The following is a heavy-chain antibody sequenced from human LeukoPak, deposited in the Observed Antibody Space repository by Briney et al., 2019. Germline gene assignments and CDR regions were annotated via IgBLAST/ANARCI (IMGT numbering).Heavy chain of an antibody. CDR2: ISSSSSYT. Sequence: PGGSLRLSCAASGFTFSDYYMSRIRQAPGKGLEWVSYISSSSSYTNYADSVKGRFTISRDNAKNSLYLQMNSLRAEDTAVYYCARKPTYYDILTGYFDYWGQGTLVTVSS. D-gene: IGHD3-9*01. J-gene: IGHJ4*02. V-gene: IGHV3-11*06. CDR3: ARKPTYYDILTGYFDY. CDR1: GFTFSDYY.